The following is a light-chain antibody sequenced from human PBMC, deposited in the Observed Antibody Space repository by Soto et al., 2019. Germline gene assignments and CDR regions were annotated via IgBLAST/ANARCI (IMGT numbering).Light chain of an antibody. V-gene: IGKV1-5*01. CDR3: QQYNSYSSP. CDR1: QSISSW. CDR2: DAS. J-gene: IGKJ1*01. Sequence: DLQMTQSPSTLSASVGARVAITCGASQSISSWLAWYQQKPGKAPKLLIYDASSLESGVPSRFSGSGSGTEFPLTISSLQPDDFATYYCQQYNSYSSPFGQGTKVDIK.